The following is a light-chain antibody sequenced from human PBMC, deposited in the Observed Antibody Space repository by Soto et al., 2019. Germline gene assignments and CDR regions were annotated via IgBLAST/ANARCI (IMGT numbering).Light chain of an antibody. Sequence: ERVMTQPPVTLSVSPGASATLSCRAIQSIISNLAWYQQKPGQAPMLLIYGASTRATGIPDRFSGSGSGTEFTLTISSLQSGDFAVYCCQQYNKWPFTFGPGSKLDIK. CDR1: QSIISN. V-gene: IGKV3-15*01. CDR2: GAS. J-gene: IGKJ3*01. CDR3: QQYNKWPFT.